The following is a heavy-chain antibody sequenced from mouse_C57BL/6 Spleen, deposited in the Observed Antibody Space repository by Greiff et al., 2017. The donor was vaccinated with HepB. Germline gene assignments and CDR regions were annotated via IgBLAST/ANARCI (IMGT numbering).Heavy chain of an antibody. V-gene: IGHV5-4*01. CDR1: GFTFSSYA. D-gene: IGHD1-1*01. J-gene: IGHJ2*01. CDR2: ISDGGSYT. Sequence: EVHLVESGGGLVKPGGSLKLSCAASGFTFSSYAMSWVRQTPEKRLEWVATISDGGSYTYYPDNVKGRFTISRDNAKNNLYLQMSHLKSEDTAMYYCARGYYGSSYVSYFDYWGQGTTLTVSS. CDR3: ARGYYGSSYVSYFDY.